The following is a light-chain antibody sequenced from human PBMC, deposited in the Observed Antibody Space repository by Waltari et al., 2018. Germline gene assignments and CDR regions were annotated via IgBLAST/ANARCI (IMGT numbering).Light chain of an antibody. Sequence: SCSASQSVSSNSLARYQQKPGQAPRLLIYGASSRATGIPDRFSGSGSGTDFTLTISRLEPEDFAVYYCQQYGSSYTFGQGTKLKIK. CDR1: QSVSSNS. V-gene: IGKV3-20*01. CDR2: GAS. CDR3: QQYGSSYT. J-gene: IGKJ2*01.